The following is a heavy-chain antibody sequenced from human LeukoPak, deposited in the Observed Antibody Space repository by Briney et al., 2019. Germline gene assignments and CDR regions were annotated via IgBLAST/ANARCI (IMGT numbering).Heavy chain of an antibody. CDR3: ARGPIVAVRNYFDY. CDR1: GDTFNSYT. J-gene: IGHJ4*02. CDR2: IIPILGIA. V-gene: IGHV1-69*02. D-gene: IGHD3-22*01. Sequence: SVKVSCKTSGDTFNSYTISWVRQAPGQGLEWMGRIIPILGIANYAQKFQGRVTIAADKSTSTAYMELSSLRSEDTAVYHCARGPIVAVRNYFDYWGQGTLVTVSS.